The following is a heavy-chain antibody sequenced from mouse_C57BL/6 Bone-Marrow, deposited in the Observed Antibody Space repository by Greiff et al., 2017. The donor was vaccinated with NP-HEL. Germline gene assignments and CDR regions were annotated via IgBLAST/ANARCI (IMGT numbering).Heavy chain of an antibody. V-gene: IGHV1-55*01. CDR2: IYPGSGST. CDR3: ARNFYWYFDV. J-gene: IGHJ1*03. Sequence: VQLQQPGAELVKPGASVKMSCKASCYTFTSYWITWVKQRPGQGLEWIGDIYPGSGSTNYNEKFKSKATLTVDTSSSTAYMQLSSLTSEDSAVYYCARNFYWYFDVWGTGTTVTVSS. CDR1: CYTFTSYW.